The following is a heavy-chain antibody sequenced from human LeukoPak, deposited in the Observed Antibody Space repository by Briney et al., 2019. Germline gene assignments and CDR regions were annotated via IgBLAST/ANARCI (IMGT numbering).Heavy chain of an antibody. Sequence: PGGSLRLSCAASGFTLSSYGMHWVRQAPGKGLEWVAVIWYDGSDKYYADSLKGRFTISRDNSKNTLYLQMNSLRAEDTAVYYCARYAAGTGSYFDYWGQGTLVTVSS. J-gene: IGHJ4*02. CDR2: IWYDGSDK. V-gene: IGHV3-33*01. D-gene: IGHD6-13*01. CDR3: ARYAAGTGSYFDY. CDR1: GFTLSSYG.